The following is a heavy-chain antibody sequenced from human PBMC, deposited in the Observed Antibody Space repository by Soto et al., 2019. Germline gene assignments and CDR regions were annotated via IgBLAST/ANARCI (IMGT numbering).Heavy chain of an antibody. Sequence: QITLKESGPTLVKPTQTLTLTCTFSGFSLSATGVGVGWIRQPPGKALEWLALVYWDDDKRYSPSLKSRLTITKDTSKNQVVLTMTNMDPVDTATYYCARRHVRFGRLDYWGQGTLVTVSS. D-gene: IGHD2-15*01. CDR2: VYWDDDK. J-gene: IGHJ4*02. CDR1: GFSLSATGVG. V-gene: IGHV2-5*02. CDR3: ARRHVRFGRLDY.